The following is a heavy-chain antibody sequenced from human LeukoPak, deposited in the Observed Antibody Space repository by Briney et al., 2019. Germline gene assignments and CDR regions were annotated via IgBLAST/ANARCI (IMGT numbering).Heavy chain of an antibody. D-gene: IGHD1-26*01. J-gene: IGHJ4*02. V-gene: IGHV1-8*01. CDR2: MNPNSGNT. Sequence: ASVKVSCKASGYTFTSYDINWVRQATGQGLEWMGWMNPNSGNTGYAQKFQGRVTMTRNTSISTAYMELSSLRSEDTVVYYCARRVSGSPGAYYFDYWGQGTLVTVSS. CDR3: ARRVSGSPGAYYFDY. CDR1: GYTFTSYD.